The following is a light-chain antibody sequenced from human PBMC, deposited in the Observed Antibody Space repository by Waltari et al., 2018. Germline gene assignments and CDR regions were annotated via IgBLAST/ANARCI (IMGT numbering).Light chain of an antibody. J-gene: IGKJ5*01. CDR2: WAF. V-gene: IGKV4-1*01. CDR1: QSLLSSFHSKTD. CDR3: HHYYIPPLT. Sequence: DIVLTQSPDSLAVSLGERATINCKSSQSLLSSFHSKTDRAWYQQKPGQPPKLLDNWAFARGSGVPGRFSGSGSEADFTLTISSLQAEDVAVYYCHHYYIPPLTFGQGTRLEIK.